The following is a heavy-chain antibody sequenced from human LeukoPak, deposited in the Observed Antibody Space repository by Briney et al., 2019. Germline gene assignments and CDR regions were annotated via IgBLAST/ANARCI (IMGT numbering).Heavy chain of an antibody. D-gene: IGHD2-2*01. V-gene: IGHV1-2*02. CDR2: ISSYNGGT. Sequence: ASVKVSCKASGYTFTGHYIHWVRQAPGQGLEWMGWISSYNGGTNYAQKFQGRDTITRDTSVTTAYMEVSRLTSDDTAVYYCARVSTYCCSSTTCLVFDNWGQGTVVTVSS. CDR1: GYTFTGHY. CDR3: ARVSTYCCSSTTCLVFDN. J-gene: IGHJ3*02.